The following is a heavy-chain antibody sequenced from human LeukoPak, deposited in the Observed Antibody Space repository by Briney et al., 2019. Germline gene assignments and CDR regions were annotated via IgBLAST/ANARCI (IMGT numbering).Heavy chain of an antibody. CDR3: AISGSYYY. Sequence: GGSLRLSCAASGFTFSSYAMSWVRQAPGKGLEWVSAISGSGGSTYCADSVKGRFTISRDNTKNTLYLQMNSLRGEDTAVYYCAISGSYYYWGQGTLVTVSS. D-gene: IGHD1-26*01. V-gene: IGHV3-23*01. J-gene: IGHJ4*02. CDR2: ISGSGGST. CDR1: GFTFSSYA.